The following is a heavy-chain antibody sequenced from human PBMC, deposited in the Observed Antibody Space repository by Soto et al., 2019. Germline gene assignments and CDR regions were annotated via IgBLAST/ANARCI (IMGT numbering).Heavy chain of an antibody. Sequence: SVKVSCKASGFTFTSSAVQWVRQARGQRLEWIGWIVVGSGNTNYAQKFQERVTITRDMSTSTAYMELSSLRSEDTAVYYCAADWNYYYDSSGYYSVDYYGMDVWGQGTTVTVSS. CDR2: IVVGSGNT. J-gene: IGHJ6*02. CDR1: GFTFTSSA. CDR3: AADWNYYYDSSGYYSVDYYGMDV. D-gene: IGHD3-22*01. V-gene: IGHV1-58*01.